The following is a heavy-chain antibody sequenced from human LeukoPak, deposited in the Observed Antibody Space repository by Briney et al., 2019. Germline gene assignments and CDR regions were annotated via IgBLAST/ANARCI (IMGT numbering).Heavy chain of an antibody. CDR3: ARRLRRSQFDY. CDR1: GGSFSGYY. Sequence: PSETLSLTCAVYGGSFSGYYWSWIRQPPGKGLEWIGEINHSGSTNYNPSLKSRVTISVDTSKNQFSLKLSSVTAADTAVYYCARRLRRSQFDYWGQGTLVTVSS. V-gene: IGHV4-34*01. CDR2: INHSGST. D-gene: IGHD5-12*01. J-gene: IGHJ4*02.